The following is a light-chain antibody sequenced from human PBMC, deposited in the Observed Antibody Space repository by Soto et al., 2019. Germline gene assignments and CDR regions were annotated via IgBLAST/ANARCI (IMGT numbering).Light chain of an antibody. Sequence: EIVLTQSPATLSLSPGERATLSCRASQSVSKYLAWYQQKPGQAPRLLIHDASNRATGIPTRSSGSGSGTDFTLTISSPEHEAFGVDYCQQRSNWPQITFGGGTKVEIK. CDR1: QSVSKY. CDR3: QQRSNWPQIT. J-gene: IGKJ4*01. CDR2: DAS. V-gene: IGKV3-11*01.